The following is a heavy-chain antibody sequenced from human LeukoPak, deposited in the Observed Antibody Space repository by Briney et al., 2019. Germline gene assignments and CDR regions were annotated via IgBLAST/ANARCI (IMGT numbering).Heavy chain of an antibody. V-gene: IGHV5-51*01. CDR3: GMSGDRVPLQDDVFDV. Sequence: KDGESLKIPCKVSGYSFTSYYIGWVRQMPGKGLEWMGIIYPGDSGPTYSPSFQGQVTISVDKSINTAYLQWSSLQASDTAMYYCGMSGDRVPLQDDVFDVWGQGTMVTVST. J-gene: IGHJ3*01. CDR2: IYPGDSGP. D-gene: IGHD1-26*01. CDR1: GYSFTSYY.